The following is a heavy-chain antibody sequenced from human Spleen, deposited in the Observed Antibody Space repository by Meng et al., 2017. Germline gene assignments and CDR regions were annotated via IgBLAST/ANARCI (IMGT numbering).Heavy chain of an antibody. CDR3: ARDLTSGGSYYYDSSGYYRHEDY. CDR1: GYTFTGYY. J-gene: IGHJ4*02. V-gene: IGHV1-2*06. CDR2: INPNSGGT. D-gene: IGHD3-22*01. Sequence: ASVKVSCKASGYTFTGYYMHWVRQAPGQGLEWMGRINPNSGGTNYAQKFQGRVTMTRDTSISTAYMELSSLRSEDTAVYYCARDLTSGGSYYYDSSGYYRHEDYWGQGTLVTVSS.